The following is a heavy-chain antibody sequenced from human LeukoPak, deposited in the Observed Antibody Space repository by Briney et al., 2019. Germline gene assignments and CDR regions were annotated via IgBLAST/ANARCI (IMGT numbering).Heavy chain of an antibody. D-gene: IGHD2-15*01. V-gene: IGHV3-15*01. CDR2: IKSKTDGGTA. CDR3: AAFAAGG. CDR1: GFTFSSAW. J-gene: IGHJ4*02. Sequence: GGSLTLSCAASGFTFSSAWMSWVRQAPGKGLEWVGRIKSKTDGGTADYAAPVKGRITISRDDSNNTLDLQMNSLETEDTAVYYCAAFAAGGWGQGTLVTVPS.